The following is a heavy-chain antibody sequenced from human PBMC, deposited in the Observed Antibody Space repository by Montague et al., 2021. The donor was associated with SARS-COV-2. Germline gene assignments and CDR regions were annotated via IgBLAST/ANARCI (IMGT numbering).Heavy chain of an antibody. D-gene: IGHD3-10*01. V-gene: IGHV4-59*01. CDR3: AREISGPDYFDY. J-gene: IGHJ4*02. CDR1: GGSISSNY. Sequence: SETLSLTCTVSGGSISSNYWNWIRQPPGRGLEWIGYIYNSGSTNSNPSREIQVTISADTSKTHFPLKLRSVTAADTAVYYCAREISGPDYFDYWGQGTLVTVSS. CDR2: IYNSGST.